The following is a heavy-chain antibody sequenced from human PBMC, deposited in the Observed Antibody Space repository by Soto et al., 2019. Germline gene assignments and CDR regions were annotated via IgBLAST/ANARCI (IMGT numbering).Heavy chain of an antibody. CDR2: ISSSSSYI. CDR3: ARVVVVLPPGYSSAMDV. J-gene: IGHJ6*02. Sequence: GGSLRLSCAASGFTFSNYGMNWVRQAPGKGLEWVSSISSSSSYIYYADSVKGRFTISRDNAKNSLYLQMNSLRDEDTAVYYCARVVVVLPPGYSSAMDVSGQATTVTVSS. CDR1: GFTFSNYG. D-gene: IGHD3-22*01. V-gene: IGHV3-21*01.